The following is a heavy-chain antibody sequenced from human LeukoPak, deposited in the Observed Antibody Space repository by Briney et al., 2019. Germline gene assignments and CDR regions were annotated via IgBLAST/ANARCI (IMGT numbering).Heavy chain of an antibody. V-gene: IGHV3-30*18. CDR3: AKNGRPPVYYYYGMDV. J-gene: IGHJ6*01. CDR2: ISYDGSNK. CDR1: GFTFSSYA. Sequence: GGSLRLSCAASGFTFSSYAMHWVRQAPGKGLEWVADISYDGSNKYYADSVKGRFTISRDNSKNTLYLQMNSLRAEDTAVYYCAKNGRPPVYYYYGMDVWGQGTTVTVSS.